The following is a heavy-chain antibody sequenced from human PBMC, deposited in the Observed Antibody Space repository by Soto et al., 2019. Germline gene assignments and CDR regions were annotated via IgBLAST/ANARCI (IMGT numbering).Heavy chain of an antibody. V-gene: IGHV4-39*07. CDR2: IYYSGST. D-gene: IGHD5-12*01. Sequence: SETLSLTCTVSGGSISSSSYYWGWIRQPPGKGLEWIGSIYYSGSTYYNPSLKSRVTISVDTSKNQFSLKLSSVTAADTAVYYCASIRMIVATPFFGFDPWGQGTLVTVSS. J-gene: IGHJ5*02. CDR1: GGSISSSSYY. CDR3: ASIRMIVATPFFGFDP.